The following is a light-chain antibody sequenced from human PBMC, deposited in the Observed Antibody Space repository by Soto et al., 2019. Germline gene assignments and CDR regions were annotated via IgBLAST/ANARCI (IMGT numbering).Light chain of an antibody. CDR1: QSVLYSSNNKNY. Sequence: DIVMTQSPDSLAVSLGERATINCKSSQSVLYSSNNKNYLAWYQQKPGQPPKLLIYWASTRESGVPDRFSGSGSGTDFTLNISSLQAADVEVYYGQQYYRPWTFGQGTNVEIK. V-gene: IGKV4-1*01. CDR2: WAS. J-gene: IGKJ1*01. CDR3: QQYYRPWT.